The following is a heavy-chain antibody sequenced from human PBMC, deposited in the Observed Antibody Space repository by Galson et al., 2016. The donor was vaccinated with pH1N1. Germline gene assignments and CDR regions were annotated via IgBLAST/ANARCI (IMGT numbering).Heavy chain of an antibody. Sequence: SLRLSCAASGFTFRSYGMSWVRQVPGKGLEWVSAINGNGDDIYYADSVKGRFAICRDNYKNTLDLQMNSLRGEDTAIYYCEKEVGGDYWGQGTLVTVSS. CDR2: INGNGDDI. D-gene: IGHD3-16*01. CDR3: EKEVGGDY. V-gene: IGHV3-23*01. J-gene: IGHJ4*02. CDR1: GFTFRSYG.